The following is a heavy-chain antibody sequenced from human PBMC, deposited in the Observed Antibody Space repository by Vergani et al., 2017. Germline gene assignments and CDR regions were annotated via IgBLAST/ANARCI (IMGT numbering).Heavy chain of an antibody. CDR3: ARVNTETSGHLYYYYYMDV. Sequence: QVQLQQWGGGLLKPSEILSLTCVVNGGPLTSYHWTWIRQSPGEGLEWVGDIDHTGRPDYNPSLKSRLTMSVDKSRNQFSLTLNSLTATDTAIYFCARVNTETSGHLYYYYYMDVWGQGTAVTVS. D-gene: IGHD4-11*01. CDR2: IDHTGRP. J-gene: IGHJ6*03. V-gene: IGHV4-34*01. CDR1: GGPLTSYH.